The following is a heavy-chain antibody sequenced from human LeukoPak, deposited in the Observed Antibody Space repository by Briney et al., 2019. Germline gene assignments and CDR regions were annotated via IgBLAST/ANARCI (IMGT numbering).Heavy chain of an antibody. J-gene: IGHJ5*02. V-gene: IGHV4-39*01. CDR2: AYYSGTT. CDR3: ARQFDP. CDR1: GGSISSSSYY. Sequence: SETLSLTCTVSGGSISSSSYYWGWIRQPPGKGLEWIGSAYYSGTTNYNPSLKSRVTISLDTSKNQFSLKLTSVTAADTAVYYCARQFDPWGQGTLVTVSS.